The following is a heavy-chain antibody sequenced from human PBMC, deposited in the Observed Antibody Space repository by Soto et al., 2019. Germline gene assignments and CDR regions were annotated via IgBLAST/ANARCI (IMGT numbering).Heavy chain of an antibody. CDR1: GYTFTSYY. CDR3: ARSYYYDSSGYREPYYYYGMDV. D-gene: IGHD3-22*01. J-gene: IGHJ6*02. Sequence: ASVKVSCKASGYTFTSYYMHWVRQAPGQGLEWMGIINPSGGSTSYAQKFQGRVTMTRDTSTSTVYMELSSLRSEDTAVYYCARSYYYDSSGYREPYYYYGMDVWGHGTTVTVSS. V-gene: IGHV1-46*01. CDR2: INPSGGST.